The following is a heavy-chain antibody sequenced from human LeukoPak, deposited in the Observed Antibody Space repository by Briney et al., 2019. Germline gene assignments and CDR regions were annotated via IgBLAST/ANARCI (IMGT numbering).Heavy chain of an antibody. Sequence: SETLSLTCTVSGDSLSSGDYYWSWIRQPAGKGLEWIGRIYTSGSTNYNPSLKSRVTMSVDTSKNQFSLKLSSVTAADTAVYYCARSKRMDGSGSYFLLYYYYYMDVWGKGTTVTVSS. CDR2: IYTSGST. D-gene: IGHD3-10*01. CDR1: GDSLSSGDYY. V-gene: IGHV4-61*02. CDR3: ARSKRMDGSGSYFLLYYYYYMDV. J-gene: IGHJ6*03.